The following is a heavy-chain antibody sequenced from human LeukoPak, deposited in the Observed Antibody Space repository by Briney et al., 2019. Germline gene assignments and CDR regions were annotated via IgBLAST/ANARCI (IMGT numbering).Heavy chain of an antibody. J-gene: IGHJ5*02. D-gene: IGHD3-3*01. Sequence: GSLRLSCAASGFTFSNYAMSWVRQAPGKGLEWIGYIYYSGSTNYNPSLKSRVTISVDTSKNQFSLKLSSVTAADTAVYYCARARGGWFDPWGQGTLVTVSS. CDR2: IYYSGST. CDR1: GFTFSNYA. CDR3: ARARGGWFDP. V-gene: IGHV4-59*01.